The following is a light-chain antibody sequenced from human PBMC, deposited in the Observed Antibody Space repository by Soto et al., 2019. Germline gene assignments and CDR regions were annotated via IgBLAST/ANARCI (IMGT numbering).Light chain of an antibody. J-gene: IGKJ1*01. CDR1: QSVSSSY. Sequence: EIVLTQPPGTLSLFPGERATLSCRASQSVSSSYLAWYQQKPGQAPRLLIYGVSSRATGIPDRFSGSGSGTDFTLTISRLEPEDFAVYYCQQYETSLPWTFGQGTKVDIK. CDR2: GVS. V-gene: IGKV3-20*01. CDR3: QQYETSLPWT.